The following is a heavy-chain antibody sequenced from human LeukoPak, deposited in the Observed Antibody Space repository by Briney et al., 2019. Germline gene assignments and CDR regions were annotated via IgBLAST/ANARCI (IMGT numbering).Heavy chain of an antibody. V-gene: IGHV3-48*04. CDR1: GFTFSSYS. CDR2: ISSSSSTI. J-gene: IGHJ3*02. D-gene: IGHD3-3*01. CDR3: ARALDIKGRFLEWSTHGAFDI. Sequence: GGSLRLSCAASGFTFSSYSMNWVRQAPGKGLEGVSYISSSSSTIYYADSVKGRFTISRDNAKNSLYLQMNSLRAEDTAVYYCARALDIKGRFLEWSTHGAFDIWGQGTMVTVSS.